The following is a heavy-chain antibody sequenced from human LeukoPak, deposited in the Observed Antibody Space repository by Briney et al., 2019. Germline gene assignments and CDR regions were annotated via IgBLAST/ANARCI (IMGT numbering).Heavy chain of an antibody. Sequence: SGTLSLTCTVSGGSVSSGSYYWSWIRQPPGKGLEWIGYIYYSGSTNYNPSLKSRVTISVDTSKNQFSLKLSSVTAADTALYYCAREDVWGQGTTVTVSS. CDR2: IYYSGST. CDR3: AREDV. CDR1: GGSVSSGSYY. V-gene: IGHV4-61*01. J-gene: IGHJ6*02.